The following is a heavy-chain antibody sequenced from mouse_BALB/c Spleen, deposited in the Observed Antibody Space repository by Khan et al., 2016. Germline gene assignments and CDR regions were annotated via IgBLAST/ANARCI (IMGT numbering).Heavy chain of an antibody. J-gene: IGHJ3*01. Sequence: VQLQQSGTVLARPGASVKMSCKASGYTFSNYWMHWMKQRPGQGLEWIGVIYPGNTDATYNQKFKGKAELTAVASTSTAYMELSSLTNEDSAVYYCTRVDTTGYAWFAYWGQGTLVTVSA. CDR2: IYPGNTDA. CDR1: GYTFSNYW. V-gene: IGHV1-5*01. CDR3: TRVDTTGYAWFAY. D-gene: IGHD3-2*01.